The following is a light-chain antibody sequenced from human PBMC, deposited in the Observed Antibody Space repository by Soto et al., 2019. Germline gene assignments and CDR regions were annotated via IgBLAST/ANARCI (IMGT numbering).Light chain of an antibody. CDR1: QSVRSK. CDR2: DAS. J-gene: IGKJ5*01. CDR3: QQYNNWPPIT. V-gene: IGKV3-15*01. Sequence: EIVMTQSPATLSVSPGERATLSCRASQSVRSKLAWYQQKSGQAPRLLIYDASSRATAIPARFSGSGSGTEFTLTISSLQSEDFAVYYCQQYNNWPPITFGQGTRVDIK.